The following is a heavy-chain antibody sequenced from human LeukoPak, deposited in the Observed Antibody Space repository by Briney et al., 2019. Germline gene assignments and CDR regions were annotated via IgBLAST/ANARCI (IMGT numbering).Heavy chain of an antibody. CDR1: ASTSSSYS. J-gene: IGHJ4*02. CDR2: ISGSGGST. Sequence: GGSLTLSCAVYASTSSSYSINWVRQAQGKGLEWVSSISGSGGSTYYAESVKGRFTISRDNSKNTLYLQMNSLRAEDTAVYYCANYEFDYWGQGTLVTVPS. CDR3: ANYEFDY. V-gene: IGHV3-23*01. D-gene: IGHD5-12*01.